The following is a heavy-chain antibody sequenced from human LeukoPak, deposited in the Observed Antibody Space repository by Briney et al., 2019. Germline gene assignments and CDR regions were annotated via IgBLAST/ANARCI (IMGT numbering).Heavy chain of an antibody. D-gene: IGHD2-2*01. CDR2: ISAYNGNT. CDR3: ARGGFSCSTTSCPGVDP. V-gene: IGHV1-18*01. CDR1: GYTFTGYG. Sequence: ASVNVSCKASGYTFTGYGITWVRQAPGQGLEWMGWISAYNGNTNYAQKLQGRVTMTTDTSASTTHMELRSLRSHDTAVYYCARGGFSCSTTSCPGVDPWGQGTLVTVSS. J-gene: IGHJ5*02.